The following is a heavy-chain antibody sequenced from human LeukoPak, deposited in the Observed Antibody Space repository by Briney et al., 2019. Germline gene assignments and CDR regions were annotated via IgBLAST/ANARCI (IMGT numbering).Heavy chain of an antibody. V-gene: IGHV1-69*01. CDR1: GGTFSSYA. D-gene: IGHD2-2*01. Sequence: SVKVSCKASGGTFSSYAISWVRQAPGQGREWMGGIIPIFGTANYAQKFQGRVTITADESTSTAYMELSSLRSEDTAVYYCARVLYRCSSTSCYVMMGEAFDPWGQGTLVTVSS. CDR2: IIPIFGTA. CDR3: ARVLYRCSSTSCYVMMGEAFDP. J-gene: IGHJ5*02.